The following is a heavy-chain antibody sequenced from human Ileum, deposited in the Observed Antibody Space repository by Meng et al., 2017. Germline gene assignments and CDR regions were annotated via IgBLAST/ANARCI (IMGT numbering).Heavy chain of an antibody. Sequence: QLRLQESGPGLVKPSETLSLTCSVASGSFTNNHYDWVWIRRPPGKGLEWIGSIYYGGSTYYNPSLKSRVTISVDTSTNQFSLKLISVTAADTAVYYCARRAHYGDPPRWGQGTLVTVSS. CDR3: ARRAHYGDPPR. CDR2: IYYGGST. CDR1: SGSFTNNHYD. J-gene: IGHJ4*02. D-gene: IGHD4-17*01. V-gene: IGHV4-39*01.